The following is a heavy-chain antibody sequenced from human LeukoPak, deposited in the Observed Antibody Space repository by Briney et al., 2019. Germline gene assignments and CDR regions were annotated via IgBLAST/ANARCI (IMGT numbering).Heavy chain of an antibody. J-gene: IGHJ4*02. CDR1: GFTFSTYA. CDR3: AKDWGYGSGSYYPAY. Sequence: PGGSLRLSCAASGFTFSTYAMSWVRQAPGKGPEWVSVISGRGGSTSYADSVKGRFTISRDNSKNTLYLQMNSLRAEDTAVYYCAKDWGYGSGSYYPAYWGQGTPVTVPS. V-gene: IGHV3-23*01. CDR2: ISGRGGST. D-gene: IGHD3-10*01.